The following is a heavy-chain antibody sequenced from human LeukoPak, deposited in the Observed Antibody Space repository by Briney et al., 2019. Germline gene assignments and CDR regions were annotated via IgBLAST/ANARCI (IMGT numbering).Heavy chain of an antibody. D-gene: IGHD6-13*01. CDR3: ARVSSSWPTDFDY. J-gene: IGHJ4*02. Sequence: GGSLRLSCAASGFTFSSYSMNWVRQAPGKGLEWVSYISSSSSTIYYADSVKGRFTISRDNAENSLYLQMNSLRAEDTAVYYCARVSSSWPTDFDYWGQGTLVTVSS. CDR1: GFTFSSYS. CDR2: ISSSSSTI. V-gene: IGHV3-48*01.